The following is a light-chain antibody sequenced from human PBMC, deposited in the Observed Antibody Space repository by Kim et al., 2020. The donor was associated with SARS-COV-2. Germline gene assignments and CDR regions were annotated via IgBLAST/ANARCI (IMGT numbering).Light chain of an antibody. CDR2: GAS. CDR3: QHYNNWPLT. V-gene: IGKV3-15*01. Sequence: ETVMTQSPATLSVSPGERVTLSCRASQSVSSNLAWYQQKPGQAPRLLISGASTRATGIPARFSGSGSGTEFTLTISGLQSEDFAVYYCQHYNNWPLTFGGGTKVDIK. CDR1: QSVSSN. J-gene: IGKJ4*01.